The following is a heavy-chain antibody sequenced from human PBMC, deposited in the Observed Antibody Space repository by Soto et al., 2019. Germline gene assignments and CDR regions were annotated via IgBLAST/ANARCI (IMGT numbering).Heavy chain of an antibody. CDR3: AAVSRFAEWSQGFGP. CDR2: IVVGSGNT. CDR1: GFTFISTA. Sequence: GASVKVSCKASGFTFISTAVQRVRQARGQRLEWIGWIVVGSGNTNYAQKFQERVTITGDMSTTTAYMELSSLRWEDTAVYYCAAVSRFAEWSQGFGPWGQGTLVTVSS. D-gene: IGHD3-3*01. V-gene: IGHV1-58*01. J-gene: IGHJ5*02.